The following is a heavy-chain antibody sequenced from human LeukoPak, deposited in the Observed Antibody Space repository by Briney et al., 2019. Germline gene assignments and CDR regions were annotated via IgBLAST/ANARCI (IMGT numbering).Heavy chain of an antibody. V-gene: IGHV5-51*01. CDR1: AYTFTNYW. Sequence: GESLKISCKASAYTFTNYWIGWVRQMPGKGLEWMGIIYPGDSDTRYSPSFQGQVTTSSDKSISSAYLQWSSLKASDTAMYYCARHKVVGATKYYMDVWGKGTTVTVSS. CDR2: IYPGDSDT. J-gene: IGHJ6*03. CDR3: ARHKVVGATKYYMDV. D-gene: IGHD1-26*01.